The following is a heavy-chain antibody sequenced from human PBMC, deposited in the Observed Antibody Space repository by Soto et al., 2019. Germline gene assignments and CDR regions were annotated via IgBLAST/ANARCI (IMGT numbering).Heavy chain of an antibody. Sequence: GGSLRLSCAASGFTFSSYWMSWVRQAPGKGLEWVANIKQDGSEKYYVDSVKGRFTISRDNAKNSLYLQMNSLRAEDTAVYYCARDALCSSTSCWYFDYWGQGTLVTVSS. CDR2: IKQDGSEK. CDR1: GFTFSSYW. V-gene: IGHV3-7*01. J-gene: IGHJ4*02. D-gene: IGHD2-2*01. CDR3: ARDALCSSTSCWYFDY.